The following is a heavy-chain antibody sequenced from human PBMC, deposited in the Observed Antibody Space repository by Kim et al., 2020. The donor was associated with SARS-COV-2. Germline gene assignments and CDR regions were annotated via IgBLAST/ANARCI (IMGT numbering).Heavy chain of an antibody. Sequence: ASVKVSCKASGYTFTSYGISWVRQAPGQGLEWMGWISAHNGNTNYAQKLQGRVTMTTDTSTSTAYMELRTLRSDDTAVYYCARDKGIKLWLGGMDVWGPGTTVTGS. CDR2: ISAHNGNT. J-gene: IGHJ6*02. V-gene: IGHV1-18*01. CDR3: ARDKGIKLWLGGMDV. CDR1: GYTFTSYG. D-gene: IGHD5-18*01.